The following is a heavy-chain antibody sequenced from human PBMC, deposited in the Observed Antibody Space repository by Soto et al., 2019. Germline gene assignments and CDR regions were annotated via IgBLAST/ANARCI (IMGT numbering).Heavy chain of an antibody. CDR3: ARVGIVVVHADHHAWFAP. J-gene: IGHJ5*01. D-gene: IGHD2-2*01. Sequence: ALSLTCTVSGGSISSGGYYWSWIRQHPGKGLEWIGYIYYSGSTYYNPSLKSRVTISVDTSKNQFSLKLSSVTAADTAVYYCARVGIVVVHADHHAWFAPSGQGTHVTVSA. V-gene: IGHV4-31*03. CDR1: GGSISSGGYY. CDR2: IYYSGST.